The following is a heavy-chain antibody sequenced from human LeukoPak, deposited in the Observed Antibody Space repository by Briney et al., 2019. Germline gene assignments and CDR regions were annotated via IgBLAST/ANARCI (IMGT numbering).Heavy chain of an antibody. CDR2: IKSKADGGTV. CDR3: TKDPPLTGGVYSAY. D-gene: IGHD7-27*01. CDR1: GFTFTNAW. V-gene: IGHV3-15*07. Sequence: PGASLRLSCAASGFTFTNAWMNWVRQAPGKGLEWVGRIKSKADGGTVDYAAPVKGRFTISRDDSKSTLYLQLNSLKTEDSAVYYCTKDPPLTGGVYSAYWGQGTLVTVSS. J-gene: IGHJ4*02.